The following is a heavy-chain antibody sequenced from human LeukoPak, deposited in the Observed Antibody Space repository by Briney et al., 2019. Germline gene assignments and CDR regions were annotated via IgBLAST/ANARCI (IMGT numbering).Heavy chain of an antibody. V-gene: IGHV4-59*06. CDR3: ARDPDSSGYHGY. J-gene: IGHJ4*02. CDR2: IYYSGSA. Sequence: SETLSLTCTVSGGSINSYSWSWIRQPPGKGLEWIGYIYYSGSAYYNPSLKSRVTISVDTSKNQFSLNLSSVTAADTAVYYCARDPDSSGYHGYWGQGTLVTVSS. CDR1: GGSINSYS. D-gene: IGHD3-22*01.